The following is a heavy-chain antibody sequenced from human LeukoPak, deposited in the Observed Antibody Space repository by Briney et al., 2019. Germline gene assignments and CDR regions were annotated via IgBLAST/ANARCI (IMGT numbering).Heavy chain of an antibody. Sequence: SETLSLTCTVSGYSISSGYYWGWIRQPPGKGLEWIGEINHSGSTNYNPSLKSRVTISVDTSKNQFSLKLSSVTAADTAVYYCARGSFGGSKSGWGQGTLVTVSS. J-gene: IGHJ4*02. V-gene: IGHV4-38-2*02. CDR2: INHSGST. CDR3: ARGSFGGSKSG. D-gene: IGHD4-23*01. CDR1: GYSISSGYY.